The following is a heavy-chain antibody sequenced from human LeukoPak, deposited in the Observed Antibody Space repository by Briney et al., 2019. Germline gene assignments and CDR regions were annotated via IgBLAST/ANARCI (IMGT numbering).Heavy chain of an antibody. D-gene: IGHD3-3*01. V-gene: IGHV4-34*01. J-gene: IGHJ5*02. CDR3: AKAYDFWSGYSPLDP. Sequence: SETLSLTCAVYGGSFSGYYWSWIRQPPGKGLEWIGEINHSGSTNYNPSLKSRVTISVDTSKNQFSLKLSSVTAADMAVYYCAKAYDFWSGYSPLDPWGQGTLVTVSS. CDR2: INHSGST. CDR1: GGSFSGYY.